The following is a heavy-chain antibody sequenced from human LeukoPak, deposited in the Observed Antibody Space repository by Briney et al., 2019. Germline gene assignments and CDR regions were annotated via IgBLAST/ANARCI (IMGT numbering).Heavy chain of an antibody. D-gene: IGHD3-3*01. Sequence: GGSLRLSCAASGFTFNSYSMHWVRQAPGKGLEWVSYISSSSSTIYYADSVKGRFTISRDNAKNSLYLQMNSLRAEDTAVYYCARGGRYYDFWKRNWFDPWGQGTLVTVSS. CDR3: ARGGRYYDFWKRNWFDP. V-gene: IGHV3-48*01. CDR1: GFTFNSYS. J-gene: IGHJ5*02. CDR2: ISSSSSTI.